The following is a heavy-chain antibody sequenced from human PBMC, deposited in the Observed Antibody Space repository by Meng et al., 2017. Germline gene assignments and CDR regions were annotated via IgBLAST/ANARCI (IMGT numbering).Heavy chain of an antibody. Sequence: QVQFLQYGAEVKEPGDSVKVSCKASGYTFTSYAMHWVRQAPGQSLEWMGWLNAGNGDTKYSQKFQGRVTITRDSSASTAYMELSSLRSEDTAVYYCARDSCTGGICYRGSFDYWAQGTLVTVSS. CDR3: ARDSCTGGICYRGSFDY. D-gene: IGHD2-15*01. CDR1: GYTFTSYA. J-gene: IGHJ4*02. CDR2: LNAGNGDT. V-gene: IGHV1-3*01.